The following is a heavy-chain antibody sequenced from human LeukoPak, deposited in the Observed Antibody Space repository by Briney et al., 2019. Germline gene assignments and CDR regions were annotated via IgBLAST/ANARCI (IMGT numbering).Heavy chain of an antibody. CDR3: ARLAKAFWFDP. D-gene: IGHD3-3*02. J-gene: IGHJ5*02. Sequence: PSETLSLTCTVSGGSISSSSYYWGWIRQPPGKGLEWIGGIYYSGSTYYNPSLKSRVTISVDTSKNQFSLKLSSVTAADTAVYYCARLAKAFWFDPWGQGTLVTVSS. CDR2: IYYSGST. V-gene: IGHV4-39*01. CDR1: GGSISSSSYY.